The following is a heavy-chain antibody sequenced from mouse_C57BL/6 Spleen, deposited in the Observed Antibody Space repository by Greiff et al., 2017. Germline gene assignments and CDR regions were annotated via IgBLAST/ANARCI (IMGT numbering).Heavy chain of an antibody. CDR1: GYTFTSYG. D-gene: IGHD2-4*01. J-gene: IGHJ4*01. CDR2: IYPRSGNT. V-gene: IGHV1-81*01. Sequence: QVQLKESGAELARPGASVKLSCKASGYTFTSYGISWVKQRTGQGLEWIGEIYPRSGNTYYNEKFKGKATLTADKSSSTAYMELRSLTSEDSAVYFCARSRYEYDDYYAMDYWGQGTSVTVSS. CDR3: ARSRYEYDDYYAMDY.